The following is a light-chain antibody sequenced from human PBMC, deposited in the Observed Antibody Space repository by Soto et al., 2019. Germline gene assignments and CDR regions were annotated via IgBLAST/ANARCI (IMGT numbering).Light chain of an antibody. J-gene: IGKJ4*01. V-gene: IGKV3-20*01. CDR1: QSVSSSY. CDR2: GAS. CDR3: QQYGSSPLT. Sequence: EIVVTQSQGTLSLSPGERATLSCRASQSVSSSYLAWYQQKPGQAPGLLIYGASSRATGIPDRFSGSGSGTDVTLTISRREPEDFAVYYCQQYGSSPLTFGGGPKVDIK.